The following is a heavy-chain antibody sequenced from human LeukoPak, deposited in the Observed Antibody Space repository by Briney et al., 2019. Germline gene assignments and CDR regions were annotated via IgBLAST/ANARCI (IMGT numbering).Heavy chain of an antibody. D-gene: IGHD6-6*01. J-gene: IGHJ6*03. CDR2: ISGSSSYI. V-gene: IGHV3-21*01. Sequence: GGSLRLSCAASGFTFSSYSMNWVRQAPGKGLEWVSSISGSSSYIYYADSVKGRFTISRDNAKNSLYLQMNSLRAEDTAVYYCARAVAARRNYYYYMDVWGKGTTVTVSS. CDR1: GFTFSSYS. CDR3: ARAVAARRNYYYYMDV.